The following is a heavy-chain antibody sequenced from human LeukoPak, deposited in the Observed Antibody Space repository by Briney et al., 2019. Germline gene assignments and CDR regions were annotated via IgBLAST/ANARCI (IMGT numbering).Heavy chain of an antibody. J-gene: IGHJ4*02. Sequence: GGSLRLSCAASGFTVSSNYMSWVRQAPGKGLEWVSYISSSSSTIYYADSVKGRFTISRDNAKNSLYLQMNSLRAEDTAVYYCARVGSYYGGLAFDYWGQGTLVTVSS. V-gene: IGHV3-48*01. CDR3: ARVGSYYGGLAFDY. CDR2: ISSSSSTI. D-gene: IGHD1-26*01. CDR1: GFTVSSNY.